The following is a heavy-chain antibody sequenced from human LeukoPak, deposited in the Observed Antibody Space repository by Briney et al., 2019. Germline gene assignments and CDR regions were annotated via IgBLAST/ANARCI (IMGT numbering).Heavy chain of an antibody. CDR2: IYHSGST. D-gene: IGHD2-15*01. CDR1: GGSISSYY. Sequence: SETLSLTCTVSGGSISSYYWSWIRQPPGKGLEWIGYIYHSGSTNYNPSLKSRVTISVDTSKNQFSLKLSSVTAADTAVYYCARVGCTGGSCLAYNYYAMDVWGQGTTVTVSS. J-gene: IGHJ6*02. V-gene: IGHV4-59*01. CDR3: ARVGCTGGSCLAYNYYAMDV.